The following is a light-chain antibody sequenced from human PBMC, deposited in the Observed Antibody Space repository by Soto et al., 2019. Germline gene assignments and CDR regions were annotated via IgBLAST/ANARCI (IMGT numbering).Light chain of an antibody. CDR1: SSDVGGYNY. CDR3: SSYTSSSSV. J-gene: IGLJ1*01. Sequence: QSVLTQPASVSGSPGQSITISCTGTSSDVGGYNYVSWYQQHPGKAPKLMIYEVSNRPSGVSNRFSGSKSGNTASLTISGIQAEDEADYYCSSYTSSSSVFGTGTKLTVL. V-gene: IGLV2-14*01. CDR2: EVS.